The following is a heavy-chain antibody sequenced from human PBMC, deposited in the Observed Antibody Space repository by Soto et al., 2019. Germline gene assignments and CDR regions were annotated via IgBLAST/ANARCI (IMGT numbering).Heavy chain of an antibody. D-gene: IGHD1-1*01. V-gene: IGHV4-28*03. CDR3: ARDQLEGNWFDP. CDR2: IYYSGST. J-gene: IGHJ5*02. Sequence: SETLSLTCAVSGYSISSSNWWGWIRQPPGKGLEWIGYIYYSGSTYYNPSLKSRVTISVDKSKNQFSLKLTSVTAADTAVYYCARDQLEGNWFDPWGQGTLVTSPQ. CDR1: GYSISSSNW.